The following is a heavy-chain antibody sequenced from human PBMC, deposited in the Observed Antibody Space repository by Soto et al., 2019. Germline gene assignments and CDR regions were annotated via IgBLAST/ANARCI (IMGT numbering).Heavy chain of an antibody. CDR2: IWYDGSNK. D-gene: IGHD1-26*01. CDR3: ARDRKWELPYSTIGW. V-gene: IGHV3-33*01. CDR1: GFTFSSYG. Sequence: QVQLVESGGGVVQPGRSLRLSCAASGFTFSSYGMHWVRQAPGKGLEWVAVIWYDGSNKYYADSVKGRFTISRDNSKNTLYLQMNSLRAEDTAVYYCARDRKWELPYSTIGWWGQGTLVTVSS. J-gene: IGHJ4*02.